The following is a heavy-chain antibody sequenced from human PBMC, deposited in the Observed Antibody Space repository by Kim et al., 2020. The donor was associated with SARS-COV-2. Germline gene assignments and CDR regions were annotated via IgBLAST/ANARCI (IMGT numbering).Heavy chain of an antibody. J-gene: IGHJ4*02. CDR2: ISSSGSTI. CDR1: GFTFSSYE. D-gene: IGHD3-10*01. V-gene: IGHV3-48*03. Sequence: GGSLRLSCAASGFTFSSYEMNWVRQAPGKGLEWVSYISSSGSTIYYADSVKGRFTISRDNAKNSLYLQMNSLRAEDTAVYYCARDLGWGYGSGSYWGQGTLVTVSS. CDR3: ARDLGWGYGSGSY.